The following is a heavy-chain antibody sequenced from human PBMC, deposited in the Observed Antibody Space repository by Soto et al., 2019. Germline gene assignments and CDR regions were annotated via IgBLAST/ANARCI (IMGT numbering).Heavy chain of an antibody. CDR1: GYTFTSYG. J-gene: IGHJ5*02. CDR3: ARDYSYSPRVIPIWFDP. V-gene: IGHV1-18*01. CDR2: ISAYNGNT. D-gene: IGHD3-22*01. Sequence: QVQLVQSGVEVKKPGASVKVSCKASGYTFTSYGMSWVRQVPGQGVEWKGWISAYNGNTNYAQKLQGRVHMTTDPATSTAYMELRSLRSDDTAVYYCARDYSYSPRVIPIWFDPWGQGTLVTVSS.